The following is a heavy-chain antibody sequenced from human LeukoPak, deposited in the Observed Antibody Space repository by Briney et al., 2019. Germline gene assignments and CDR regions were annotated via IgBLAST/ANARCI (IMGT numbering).Heavy chain of an antibody. V-gene: IGHV3-53*01. CDR3: AREARRWLQKTDAFDI. Sequence: PGRSLRLSCAASGFTVSSNYMSWVCQAPGKGLEWVSVIYSGGSTYYADSVKGRFTISRDNSKNTLYLRMNSLRADDMAVYYCAREARRWLQKTDAFDIWGQGTMVTVSP. CDR1: GFTVSSNY. CDR2: IYSGGST. J-gene: IGHJ3*02. D-gene: IGHD5-24*01.